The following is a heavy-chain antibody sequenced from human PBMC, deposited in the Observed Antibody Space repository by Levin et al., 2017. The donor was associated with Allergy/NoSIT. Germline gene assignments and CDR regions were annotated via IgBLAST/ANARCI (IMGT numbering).Heavy chain of an antibody. CDR3: ARRGTRDYYYYMDV. CDR2: IYPGDSDT. V-gene: IGHV5-51*01. D-gene: IGHD1-1*01. CDR1: GYSFTSYW. J-gene: IGHJ6*03. Sequence: EASVKVSCPGSGYSFTSYWIGWVRQMPGKGLEWMGIIYPGDSDTRYSPSFQGQVTISADKSISTAYLQWSSLKASDTAIYYCARRGTRDYYYYMDVWGKGTTVTVSS.